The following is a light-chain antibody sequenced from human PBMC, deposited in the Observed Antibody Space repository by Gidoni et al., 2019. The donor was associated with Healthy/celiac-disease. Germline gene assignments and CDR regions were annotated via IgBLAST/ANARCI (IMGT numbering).Light chain of an antibody. CDR2: GAS. CDR3: QQYNNWPPT. V-gene: IGKV3-15*01. CDR1: QSVSSN. J-gene: IGKJ1*01. Sequence: EIVMTQSPATLSVSPGERATLSCRASQSVSSNLAWYQRKPGQAPRLLIYGASTRATGIPARFSGSGSGTEFTLTISSLQSEDFAVYYCQQYNNWPPTFGQXTKVEIK.